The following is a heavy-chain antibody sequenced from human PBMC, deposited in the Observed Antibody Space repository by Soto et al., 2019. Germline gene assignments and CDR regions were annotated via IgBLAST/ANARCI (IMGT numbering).Heavy chain of an antibody. D-gene: IGHD1-1*01. V-gene: IGHV4-59*12. Sequence: HVQLQESGPGLVKPSETLSLTCTVSGGSINDYYWSLIRQAPGKGLEWIGYIYHSGSTNYNPSLKSRVTISVDTSKNQFSLKMVSVTAADTAGYYCARWMAGTYHYGMDVWGQGTTVTVSS. CDR3: ARWMAGTYHYGMDV. J-gene: IGHJ6*02. CDR2: IYHSGST. CDR1: GGSINDYY.